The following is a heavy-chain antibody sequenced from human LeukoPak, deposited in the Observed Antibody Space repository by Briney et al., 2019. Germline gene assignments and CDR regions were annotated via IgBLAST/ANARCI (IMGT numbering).Heavy chain of an antibody. J-gene: IGHJ4*02. CDR1: GFTFSRYA. V-gene: IGHV3-23*01. Sequence: GGSLRLSCAASGFTFSRYAMGWVRQAPGKGLEWVSGMSASHSTTYYTDSVKGRFTISRDNSKNTLYLQMNSLRAEDTAVYYCAKARKGSSWYFDYWGQGTLVTVSS. CDR2: MSASHSTT. CDR3: AKARKGSSWYFDY. D-gene: IGHD6-13*01.